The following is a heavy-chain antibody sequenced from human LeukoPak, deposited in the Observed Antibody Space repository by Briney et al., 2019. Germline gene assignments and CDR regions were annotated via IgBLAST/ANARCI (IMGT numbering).Heavy chain of an antibody. CDR3: ARQCSSTSCYRDFDY. Sequence: SVKVSCKASGYTFTSYGISWVRQAPGQGLEWMGRIIPILGIANYAQKFQGRVTITADKSTSTAYMELSSLRSEDTAVYYCARQCSSTSCYRDFDYWGQGTLVTVSS. D-gene: IGHD2-2*01. CDR2: IIPILGIA. CDR1: GYTFTSYG. V-gene: IGHV1-69*04. J-gene: IGHJ4*02.